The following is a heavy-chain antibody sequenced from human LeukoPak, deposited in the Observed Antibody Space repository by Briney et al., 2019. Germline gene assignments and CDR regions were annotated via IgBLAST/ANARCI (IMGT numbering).Heavy chain of an antibody. CDR3: ARDCSSTSCYRFDY. D-gene: IGHD2-2*01. J-gene: IGHJ4*02. V-gene: IGHV4-59*12. Sequence: SETLSLTCTVSGGSISSYYWSWIRQPPGKGLEWIGYIYYSGTTNYNPSLKSRVTISVDASKNQFSLKLSSVTAADTAVYYCARDCSSTSCYRFDYWGQGTLVTVSS. CDR1: GGSISSYY. CDR2: IYYSGTT.